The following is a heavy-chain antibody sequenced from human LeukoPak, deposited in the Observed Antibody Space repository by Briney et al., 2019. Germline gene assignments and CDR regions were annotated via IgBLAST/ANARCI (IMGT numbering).Heavy chain of an antibody. CDR3: VKRGDIVVVPAAIKRRGYFDY. D-gene: IGHD2-2*01. V-gene: IGHV3-64D*06. J-gene: IGHJ4*02. CDR1: GFTFSSYA. Sequence: PGGSLRLSCSASGFTFSSYAMHWVRQAPGKGLEYVSAISSNGGSTYYADYVKGRFTISRDNSKNTLYLQMSSLRAEDTAVYYCVKRGDIVVVPAAIKRRGYFDYWGQGTLVTVSS. CDR2: ISSNGGST.